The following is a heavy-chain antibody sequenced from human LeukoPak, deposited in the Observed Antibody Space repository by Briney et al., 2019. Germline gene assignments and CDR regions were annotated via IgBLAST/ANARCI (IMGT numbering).Heavy chain of an antibody. V-gene: IGHV3-66*01. J-gene: IGHJ3*02. CDR1: GFTVSSNY. CDR2: IYSGGST. CDR3: ARDAGQLERLTLSSAFDI. D-gene: IGHD1-1*01. Sequence: PGGSLRLSCAASGFTVSSNYMNWVRQAPGKGLEWVSVIYSGGSTNYADSVKGRFTISRDNSKNTLYLQMNSLRAEDTAVYYCARDAGQLERLTLSSAFDIWGQGTMVTVSS.